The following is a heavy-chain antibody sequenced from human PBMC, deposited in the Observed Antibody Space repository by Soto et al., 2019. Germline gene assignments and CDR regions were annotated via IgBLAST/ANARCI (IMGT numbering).Heavy chain of an antibody. CDR2: IYYSGST. Sequence: SETLSLSCTVSGGSISPYYWSWIRQPRRKGLEWIGYIYYSGSTSYNPSLKSRVTISVDTSKNQFSLKLRSVTAADTAVYYRASDRSSGWDQGYGMDVWGQGTTVTVSS. V-gene: IGHV4-59*01. D-gene: IGHD6-19*01. CDR3: ASDRSSGWDQGYGMDV. J-gene: IGHJ6*02. CDR1: GGSISPYY.